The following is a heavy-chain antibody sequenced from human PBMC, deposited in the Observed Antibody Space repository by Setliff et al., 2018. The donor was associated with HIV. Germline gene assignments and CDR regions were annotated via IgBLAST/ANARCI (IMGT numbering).Heavy chain of an antibody. CDR1: GGSFSAYH. Sequence: LSLTCAVYGGSFSAYHWSWIRQTPGKGLEWLGEINHSGSTAYNLALESRVPMSIDTSKNQFSLKLTSVTAADTAIYYCARGRDYTGSWFRPFYLDFWGHGNLVTVSS. J-gene: IGHJ4*01. CDR3: ARGRDYTGSWFRPFYLDF. D-gene: IGHD3-3*01. V-gene: IGHV4-34*01. CDR2: INHSGST.